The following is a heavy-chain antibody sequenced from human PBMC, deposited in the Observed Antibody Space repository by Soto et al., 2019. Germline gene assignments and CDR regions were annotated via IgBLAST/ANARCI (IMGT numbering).Heavy chain of an antibody. CDR2: IYYSGST. CDR1: GGSISSSSYY. CDR3: AREWLRMSLMLGPFDP. Sequence: PSETLSLTCTVSGGSISSSSYYWGWIRQPPGKGLEWIGSIYYSGSTYYNPSLKSRVTISVDTSKNQFSLKLSSVTAADTAVYYCAREWLRMSLMLGPFDPWGQGTLVTVSS. V-gene: IGHV4-39*02. J-gene: IGHJ5*02. D-gene: IGHD5-12*01.